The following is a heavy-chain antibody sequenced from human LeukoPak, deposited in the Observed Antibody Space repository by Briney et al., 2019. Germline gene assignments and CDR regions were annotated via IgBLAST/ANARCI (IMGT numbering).Heavy chain of an antibody. V-gene: IGHV4-30-4*01. CDR1: GGSISSGDYY. J-gene: IGHJ3*02. CDR3: ARATVTANDAFDI. CDR2: IYYSGGT. D-gene: IGHD4-17*01. Sequence: KPSETLSLTCTVSGGSISSGDYYWSWIRQPPGKGLEWIGYIYYSGGTYYNPSLKSRVTISVDTSKNQFSLKLSSVTAADTAVYYCARATVTANDAFDIWGQGTMVTVSS.